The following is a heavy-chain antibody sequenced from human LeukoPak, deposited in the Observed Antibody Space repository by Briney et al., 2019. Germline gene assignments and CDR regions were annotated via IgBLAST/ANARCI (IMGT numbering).Heavy chain of an antibody. V-gene: IGHV4-34*01. CDR1: GGSFSGYY. CDR3: ARDQYNYGSGSYDY. D-gene: IGHD3-10*01. CDR2: INHSGST. J-gene: IGHJ4*02. Sequence: SETLSLTCAVYGGSFSGYYWSWIRQPPGKGLEWIGEINHSGSTNYNPSLKSRVTISVDTSKNQFSLKLSSVTAADTAVYYCARDQYNYGSGSYDYWGQGTRVTVSS.